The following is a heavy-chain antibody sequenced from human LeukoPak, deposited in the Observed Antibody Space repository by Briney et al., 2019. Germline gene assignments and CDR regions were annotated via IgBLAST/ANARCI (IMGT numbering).Heavy chain of an antibody. J-gene: IGHJ4*02. D-gene: IGHD3-22*01. CDR1: GGSISSSSYY. Sequence: SETLSLTCTVSGGSISSSSYYWGWIRQPPGKGLEWIGSIYYSGSTYYNPSLKSRVTISVDTSKNQFSLKLSSVTAADTAVYYCARAPSRYYSLYYFDYWGQGTLVTVSS. V-gene: IGHV4-39*07. CDR2: IYYSGST. CDR3: ARAPSRYYSLYYFDY.